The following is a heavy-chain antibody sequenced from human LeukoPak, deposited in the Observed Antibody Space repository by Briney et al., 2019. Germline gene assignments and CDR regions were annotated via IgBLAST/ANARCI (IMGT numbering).Heavy chain of an antibody. CDR2: FHPEDGKT. J-gene: IGHJ6*03. CDR3: ATLYGSGSYAPPPAYYMDV. CDR1: GYTLTELS. Sequence: ASVKVSCKVSGYTLTELSIHWVRQAPGKGLEWMGGFHPEDGKTIYAQKFQGRVTMTEDTSTDTAYMELNSLRSEDTAVYYCATLYGSGSYAPPPAYYMDVWGKGTTVTISS. D-gene: IGHD3-10*01. V-gene: IGHV1-24*01.